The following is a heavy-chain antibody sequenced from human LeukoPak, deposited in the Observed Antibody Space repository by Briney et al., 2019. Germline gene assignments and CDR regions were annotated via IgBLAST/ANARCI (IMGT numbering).Heavy chain of an antibody. J-gene: IGHJ4*02. D-gene: IGHD6-13*01. Sequence: PSETLSLTCTVSGASIRSYYWSWLRQPAGKGLEWIGRIVPSGITNYNPSLESRVTMSVDTSKNQFSLNLESVTAADTAVYYCAKEGAAPGPDFDYWGQGILVIVSS. CDR2: IVPSGIT. V-gene: IGHV4-4*07. CDR3: AKEGAAPGPDFDY. CDR1: GASIRSYY.